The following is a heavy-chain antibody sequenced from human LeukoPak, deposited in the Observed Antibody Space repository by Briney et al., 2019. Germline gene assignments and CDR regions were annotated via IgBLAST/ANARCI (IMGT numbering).Heavy chain of an antibody. CDR3: ARDLDYYGSGSALGC. D-gene: IGHD3-10*01. CDR1: GFTFSSYA. Sequence: GGSLRLPCAASGFTFSSYAMHWVRQAPGKGLEWVAVISYDGSNKYYADSVKGRFTISRDNSKNTLYLQMNSLRAEDTAVYYCARDLDYYGSGSALGCWGQGTLVTVSS. V-gene: IGHV3-30-3*01. CDR2: ISYDGSNK. J-gene: IGHJ4*02.